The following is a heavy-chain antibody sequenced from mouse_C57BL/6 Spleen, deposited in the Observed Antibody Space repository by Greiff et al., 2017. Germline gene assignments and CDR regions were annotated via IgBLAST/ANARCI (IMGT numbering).Heavy chain of an antibody. V-gene: IGHV1-18*01. CDR1: GYTFTDYN. J-gene: IGHJ3*01. D-gene: IGHD1-1*01. CDR2: INPNNGGT. CDR3: ARRYYYGSSPGFAY. Sequence: EVQLQQSGPELVKPGASVKIPCKASGYTFTDYNMDWVKQSHGKSLEWIGDINPNNGGTIYNQKFKGKATLTVDKSSSTAYMELRSLTSEDTAVYYCARRYYYGSSPGFAYWGQGILVTVSA.